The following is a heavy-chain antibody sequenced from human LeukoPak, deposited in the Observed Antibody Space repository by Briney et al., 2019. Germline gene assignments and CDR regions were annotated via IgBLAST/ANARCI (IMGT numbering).Heavy chain of an antibody. CDR2: IYYSGST. CDR3: ARHDPDDDFWGGYSYFDY. Sequence: SETLSLTCTVAGGSISSYYWSWIRQPPGKGLEWVGDIYYSGSTNYNPSLKSRLTRSVETSTNQSSLRLSSVTAVDTAVYHCARHDPDDDFWGGYSYFDYWGQGTLVTVSS. D-gene: IGHD3-3*01. J-gene: IGHJ4*02. CDR1: GGSISSYY. V-gene: IGHV4-59*08.